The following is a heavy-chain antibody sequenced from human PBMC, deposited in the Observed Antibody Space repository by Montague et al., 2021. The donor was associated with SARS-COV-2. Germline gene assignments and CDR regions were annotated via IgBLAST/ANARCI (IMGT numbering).Heavy chain of an antibody. CDR3: ARDRTFRDGYLDAFEI. Sequence: SETLSLTCTVSGYSISSGYFWGWIRKFPGKGLEWIGSIYHSGTTYYNPSLKSRVTISVDTSKNQFSLKMYSVTAADTAQFYCARDRTFRDGYLDAFEILGQGTMVTVSS. CDR1: GYSISSGYF. CDR2: IYHSGTT. V-gene: IGHV4-38-2*02. D-gene: IGHD5-24*01. J-gene: IGHJ3*02.